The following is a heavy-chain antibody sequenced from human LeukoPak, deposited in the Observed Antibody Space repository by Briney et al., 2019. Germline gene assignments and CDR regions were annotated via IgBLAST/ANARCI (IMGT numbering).Heavy chain of an antibody. CDR1: GFTFSSYS. J-gene: IGHJ4*02. Sequence: GGSLRLSCAASGFTFSSYSMNWVRQAPGKGLEWVSYISSSGSTIYYADSVKGRFTISRDNAKNSLYLQMNSLRAEDTAVYYCARGSSRGYFNYWGQGTLVTVSS. CDR2: ISSSGSTI. V-gene: IGHV3-48*04. D-gene: IGHD5-12*01. CDR3: ARGSSRGYFNY.